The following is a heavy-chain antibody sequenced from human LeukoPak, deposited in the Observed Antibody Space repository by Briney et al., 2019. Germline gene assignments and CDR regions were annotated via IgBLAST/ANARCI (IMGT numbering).Heavy chain of an antibody. V-gene: IGHV3-23*01. D-gene: IGHD3-9*01. CDR2: RSGNSGNT. CDR3: AKGGNGYYNLVS. CDR1: GFTFSGYP. Sequence: PGGSLRLSCAASGFTFSGYPMICVCQAPGKGLGWVSVRSGNSGNTYYAESVKGRLTISRDNSKNTLYVQMNSLRAEDTAVYYCAKGGNGYYNLVSWGQGTLVTVSS. J-gene: IGHJ4*02.